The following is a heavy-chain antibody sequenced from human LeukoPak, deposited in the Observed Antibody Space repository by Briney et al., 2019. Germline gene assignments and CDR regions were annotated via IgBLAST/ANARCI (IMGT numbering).Heavy chain of an antibody. Sequence: ASVKVSCKASGYTFTSYYMHWVRQAPGQGLEWMGIINPSGGSTSYAQKFQGRVTMTRDMSTSTVYVELSSLRSEDTAVYYCARDFWNDAFDYWGQGTLVTVSS. CDR1: GYTFTSYY. V-gene: IGHV1-46*01. CDR2: INPSGGST. CDR3: ARDFWNDAFDY. D-gene: IGHD1-1*01. J-gene: IGHJ4*02.